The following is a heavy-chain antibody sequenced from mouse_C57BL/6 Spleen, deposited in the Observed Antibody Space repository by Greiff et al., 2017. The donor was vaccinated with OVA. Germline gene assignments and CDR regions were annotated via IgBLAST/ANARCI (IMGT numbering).Heavy chain of an antibody. V-gene: IGHV14-3*01. CDR2: IDPANGNT. J-gene: IGHJ2*01. Sequence: VQLKESVAELVRPGASVKLSCTASGFNIKNTYMHWVKQRPEQGLEWIGRIDPANGNTKYAPKFQGKATITADTSSNTAYLQLSSLTSEDTAIYYCARAQLRPRDYFDYWGQGTTLTVSS. CDR3: ARAQLRPRDYFDY. D-gene: IGHD3-2*02. CDR1: GFNIKNTY.